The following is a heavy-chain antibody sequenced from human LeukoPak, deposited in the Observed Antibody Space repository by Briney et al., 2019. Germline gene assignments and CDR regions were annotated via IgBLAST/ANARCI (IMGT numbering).Heavy chain of an antibody. CDR1: GYTFTSYG. J-gene: IGHJ4*02. Sequence: ASVKVSCKASGYTFTSYGISWVRQAPGRGLEWMGWISAYNGNTNYAQKLQDRVTMTTDTSTSTAYMELRSLRSDDTAVYYCARDSVLMVRGATFFDYWGQGTLVTVSS. V-gene: IGHV1-18*01. D-gene: IGHD3-10*01. CDR3: ARDSVLMVRGATFFDY. CDR2: ISAYNGNT.